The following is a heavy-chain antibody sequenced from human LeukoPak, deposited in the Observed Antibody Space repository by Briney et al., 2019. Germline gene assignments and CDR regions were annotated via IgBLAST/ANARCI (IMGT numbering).Heavy chain of an antibody. J-gene: IGHJ4*02. V-gene: IGHV3-23*01. CDR3: AKVTISMVRGVIHSFDY. CDR1: GFTFSSYA. CDR2: ISGSGGST. D-gene: IGHD3-10*01. Sequence: PGGSLRLSCAASGFTFSSYAMSWVRKAPGKGLEWVSAISGSGGSTYYADSVKGRFTISRDNSKNTLYLQMNSLRAEDTAVYYCAKVTISMVRGVIHSFDYWGQGTLVTVSS.